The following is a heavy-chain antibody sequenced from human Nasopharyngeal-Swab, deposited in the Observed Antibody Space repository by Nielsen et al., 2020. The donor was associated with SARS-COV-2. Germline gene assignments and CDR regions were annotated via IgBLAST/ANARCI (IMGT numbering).Heavy chain of an antibody. CDR2: INHSGST. CDR3: ARVGDSSGYYDFDC. D-gene: IGHD3-22*01. J-gene: IGHJ4*02. CDR1: GGSFSGYY. Sequence: SETLSLTCAVYGGSFSGYYWSWIRQPPGKGLEWIGEINHSGSTNYNPSLKSRVTISVDTSKNQFSLKLSSVTAADTAVYYCARVGDSSGYYDFDCWGQGTLVTVSS. V-gene: IGHV4-34*01.